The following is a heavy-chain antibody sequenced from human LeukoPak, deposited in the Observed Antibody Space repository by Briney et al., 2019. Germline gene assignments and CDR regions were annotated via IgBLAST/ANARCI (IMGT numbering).Heavy chain of an antibody. Sequence: PGGSLRLSCAASGFTFSSYGMHWVRQAPGKGLEWVAVISYDGSNKYYADSVKGRFTISRDNSKNTLYLQMNSLRAEDTAVYYCAKEGLGYCSSTSCPYYGMDVWGQGTTVTVSS. D-gene: IGHD2-2*01. CDR1: GFTFSSYG. CDR3: AKEGLGYCSSTSCPYYGMDV. CDR2: ISYDGSNK. J-gene: IGHJ6*02. V-gene: IGHV3-30*18.